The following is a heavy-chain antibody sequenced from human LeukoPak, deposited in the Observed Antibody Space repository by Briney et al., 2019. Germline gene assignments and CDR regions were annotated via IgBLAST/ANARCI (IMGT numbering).Heavy chain of an antibody. CDR2: INPHSGAT. CDR1: GYGFSDVY. D-gene: IGHD4-11*01. J-gene: IGHJ5*02. Sequence: EASVTVSCKASGYGFSDVYFNWVRQAPGQGLEWMGWINPHSGATNYAQRFQGRVSMDASFDTAYMELSRLTSDDTAVYYCATSSTVTHTRDPWGQGTPVTVSS. CDR3: ATSSTVTHTRDP. V-gene: IGHV1-2*02.